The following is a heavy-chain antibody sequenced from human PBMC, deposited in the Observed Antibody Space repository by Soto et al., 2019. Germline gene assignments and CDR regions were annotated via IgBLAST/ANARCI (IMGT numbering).Heavy chain of an antibody. CDR2: IIPILGIA. Sequence: ASVKVSCKASGGTFSSYTISWVRQAPGQGLEWMGRIIPILGIANYAQKFQGRVTITADKSTSTAYMELSSLRSEDTAVYYCARESHSSGWYRLWYFDLWGRGTLVTVSS. CDR1: GGTFSSYT. V-gene: IGHV1-69*04. D-gene: IGHD6-19*01. CDR3: ARESHSSGWYRLWYFDL. J-gene: IGHJ2*01.